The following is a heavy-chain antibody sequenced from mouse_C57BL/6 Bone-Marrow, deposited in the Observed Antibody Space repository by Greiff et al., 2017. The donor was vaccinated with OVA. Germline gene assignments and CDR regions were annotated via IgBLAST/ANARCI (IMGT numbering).Heavy chain of an antibody. CDR3: AREGYYGSSPNWYVDV. CDR1: GYTFTSYW. J-gene: IGHJ1*03. CDR2: IHTNSGST. D-gene: IGHD1-1*01. V-gene: IGHV1-64*01. Sequence: QVQLQQPGAELVKPGASVKLSCKASGYTFTSYWMHWVKQRPGQGLEWIGMIHTNSGSTNYNEKFKSKATLTVDKSSSTAYMQLISLTSEYSAVYYCAREGYYGSSPNWYVDVWGTGTTVTVSS.